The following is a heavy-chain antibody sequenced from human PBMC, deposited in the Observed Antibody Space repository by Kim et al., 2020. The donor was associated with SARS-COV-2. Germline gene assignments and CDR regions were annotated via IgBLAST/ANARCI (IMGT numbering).Heavy chain of an antibody. V-gene: IGHV4-39*07. D-gene: IGHD3-10*01. CDR2: IYYSGST. J-gene: IGHJ4*02. CDR3: ARGYYYGGLGY. Sequence: SETLSLTCTVSGGSISSSSYYWGWIRQPPGKGLEWIGSIYYSGSTYYNPSLKSRVTISVDTSKNQFSLKLSSVTAADTAVYYCARGYYYGGLGYWGQGTLVTVSS. CDR1: GGSISSSSYY.